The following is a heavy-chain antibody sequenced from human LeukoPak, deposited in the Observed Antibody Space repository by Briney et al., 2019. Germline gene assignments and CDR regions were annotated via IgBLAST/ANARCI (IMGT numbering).Heavy chain of an antibody. Sequence: SETLSLTCTVSGGSISSSSYYWGWIRQPPGTGLEWIGSIYHSGSTYYNPSLKSRVTISLDTSKNQFSLKLSSVTAADTAVYYCARHGGKNYDFWSGFYPGDAFDIWGQGTMVTVSS. D-gene: IGHD3-3*01. J-gene: IGHJ3*02. CDR2: IYHSGST. CDR3: ARHGGKNYDFWSGFYPGDAFDI. CDR1: GGSISSSSYY. V-gene: IGHV4-39*01.